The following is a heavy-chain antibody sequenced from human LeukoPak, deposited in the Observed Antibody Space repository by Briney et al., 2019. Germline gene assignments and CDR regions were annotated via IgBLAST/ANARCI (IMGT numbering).Heavy chain of an antibody. Sequence: GRSLRLSCAASGFTFSSYGMHWVRQAPGKGLEWVAVISYDGSNKYYADSVKGRFTISRDNSKNTLYLQMNSLRAEDTAVYYCARSYDSSGYYTHYFDYWGQGTLVTVSS. J-gene: IGHJ4*02. V-gene: IGHV3-30*03. CDR1: GFTFSSYG. CDR3: ARSYDSSGYYTHYFDY. D-gene: IGHD3-22*01. CDR2: ISYDGSNK.